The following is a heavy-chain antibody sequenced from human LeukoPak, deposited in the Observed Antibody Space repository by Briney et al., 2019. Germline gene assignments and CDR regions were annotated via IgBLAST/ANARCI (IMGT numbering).Heavy chain of an antibody. CDR2: IKQDGSEK. Sequence: PGGSLRLSCAASGFTFSSYWMSWVRQAPGKGLEWVANIKQDGSEKYYVDSVKGRFTISRDNAKNSLYLQMNSLRAEDTAVYYCAKDGGSYSSSWDHYFDYWGQGTLVTVSS. CDR3: AKDGGSYSSSWDHYFDY. CDR1: GFTFSSYW. D-gene: IGHD6-13*01. J-gene: IGHJ4*02. V-gene: IGHV3-7*01.